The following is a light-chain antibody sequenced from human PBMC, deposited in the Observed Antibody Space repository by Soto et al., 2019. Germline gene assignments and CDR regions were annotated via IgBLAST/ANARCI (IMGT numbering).Light chain of an antibody. J-gene: IGKJ2*01. CDR2: KVS. Sequence: DVVMTQSPLSLXVTLXQPASISCRSSQSLVYSDGKTYLYWFQQRPGQSPRRLIYKVSNRDSGAPDRFSGSGSGTDFTLNISRVEAEXXXXXXXXQXXXXPLYTFGQGTKLEIK. CDR1: QSLVYSDGKTY. CDR3: XQXXXXPLYT. V-gene: IGKV2-30*01.